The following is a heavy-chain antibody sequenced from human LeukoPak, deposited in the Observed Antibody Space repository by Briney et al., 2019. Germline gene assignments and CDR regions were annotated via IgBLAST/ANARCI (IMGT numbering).Heavy chain of an antibody. V-gene: IGHV4-39*07. CDR1: GGSISSSDYY. CDR2: IYYSVTT. D-gene: IGHD4-23*01. J-gene: IGHJ4*02. CDR3: ARDRLRWPKIDY. Sequence: PSETLSLTCTVSGGSISSSDYYWGWIRQPPGKGLEWIGSIYYSVTTYYNPSLKSRVTISVDTSKNQFSLKLNSVTAADTAVYYCARDRLRWPKIDYWGQGTLVTVSS.